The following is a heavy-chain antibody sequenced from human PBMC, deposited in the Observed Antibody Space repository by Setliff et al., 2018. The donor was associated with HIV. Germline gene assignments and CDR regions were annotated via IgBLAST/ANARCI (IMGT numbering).Heavy chain of an antibody. CDR1: GFTFSSYA. CDR2: ISTSGADT. D-gene: IGHD3-10*02. Sequence: ESLKISCAASGFTFSSYAMSWVRQAPGKGLEWVSTISTSGADTYDAHSMKGRFTISRDNSKNTLYLQMNSLTAEDTAVYYCARENYYVTEYWGQGTLVTVSS. J-gene: IGHJ4*02. CDR3: ARENYYVTEY. V-gene: IGHV3-23*01.